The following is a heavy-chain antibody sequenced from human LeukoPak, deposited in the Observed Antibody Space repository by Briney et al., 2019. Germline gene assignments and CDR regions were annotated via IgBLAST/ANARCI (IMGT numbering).Heavy chain of an antibody. CDR3: ARGGLYYYYGMDV. J-gene: IGHJ6*02. D-gene: IGHD3-16*01. Sequence: GRSLRLSCAASGFTFDDYAMHWVRHAPGKGLEWVSGISWNRGSIGYADSVKGRFTLSRDNAKNSLYLQMNSLRAEDTALYYCARGGLYYYYGMDVWGQGTTVTVSS. CDR1: GFTFDDYA. V-gene: IGHV3-9*01. CDR2: ISWNRGSI.